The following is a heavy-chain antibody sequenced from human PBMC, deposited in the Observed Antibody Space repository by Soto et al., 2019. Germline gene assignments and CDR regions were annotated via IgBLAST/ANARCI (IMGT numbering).Heavy chain of an antibody. CDR3: AREDSIIIPAVSDF. V-gene: IGHV3-21*01. Sequence: GGSLRLSCAVSGFYFNNYGINWVRQAPGKGLEWVSSVSKSDYTYYSDSVKGRFTISRDNAKNSVSLQMNSLRPEDTAVYYCAREDSIIIPAVSDFWGQGTLVIVSS. CDR2: VSKSDYT. D-gene: IGHD2-2*01. CDR1: GFYFNNYG. J-gene: IGHJ4*02.